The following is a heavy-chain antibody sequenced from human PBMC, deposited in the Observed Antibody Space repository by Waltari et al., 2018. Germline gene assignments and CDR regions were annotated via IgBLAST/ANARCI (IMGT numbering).Heavy chain of an antibody. J-gene: IGHJ4*02. Sequence: QVQLQESGPGLVQPSGTLSLTCAVSGGSISSNYWWSWVRQSPDKGLEWIGQIHHSGRIIYNPSLKSRVTISEDTSKNQFSLKVNAVTAADTAVNYCASDRGVGLYLDNWGQGTLVSVSS. CDR1: GGSISSNYW. V-gene: IGHV4-4*02. CDR3: ASDRGVGLYLDN. CDR2: IHHSGRI. D-gene: IGHD2-8*02.